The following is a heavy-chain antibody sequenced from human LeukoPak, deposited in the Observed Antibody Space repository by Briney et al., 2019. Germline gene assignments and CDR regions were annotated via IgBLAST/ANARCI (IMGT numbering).Heavy chain of an antibody. V-gene: IGHV5-51*01. Sequence: GESLKISCKGSGYSFTSYWIGWVRQMPGKGLEWMGIIYPGDSDTRYSPSFQGQVTISADKSISTAYLQWSSLKASDTAMCYCARRRVDTAMVYYFDYWGQGTLVTVSS. CDR1: GYSFTSYW. J-gene: IGHJ4*02. D-gene: IGHD5-18*01. CDR2: IYPGDSDT. CDR3: ARRRVDTAMVYYFDY.